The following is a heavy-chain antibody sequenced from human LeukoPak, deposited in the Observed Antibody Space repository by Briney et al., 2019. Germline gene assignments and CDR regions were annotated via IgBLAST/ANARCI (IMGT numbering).Heavy chain of an antibody. CDR3: ARAYTAYYDYVWGSYRHFDY. J-gene: IGHJ4*02. D-gene: IGHD3-16*02. CDR2: IRAYNGNT. Sequence: ASVKVSCKASGYTFTSYGISWVRQPPAQGLEWMRWIRAYNGNTNYAQTLQGRVTMTTDTSTSTAYMELRSLRSDDTAVYYCARAYTAYYDYVWGSYRHFDYWGQGTLVTVSS. CDR1: GYTFTSYG. V-gene: IGHV1-18*01.